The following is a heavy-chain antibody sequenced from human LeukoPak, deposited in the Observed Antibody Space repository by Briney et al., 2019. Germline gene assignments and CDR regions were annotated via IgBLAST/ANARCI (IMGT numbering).Heavy chain of an antibody. CDR3: ARHPNYGFFDY. Sequence: SETLSLTCTVSGGSISISSYYWGWIRQPPGKGLEWIGSIYYSGSTYYNPSLKSRVTISVDTSKNQFSLKLSSVTAADTAVYYCARHPNYGFFDYWGQGTLVTVSS. CDR2: IYYSGST. D-gene: IGHD4-17*01. V-gene: IGHV4-39*01. CDR1: GGSISISSYY. J-gene: IGHJ4*02.